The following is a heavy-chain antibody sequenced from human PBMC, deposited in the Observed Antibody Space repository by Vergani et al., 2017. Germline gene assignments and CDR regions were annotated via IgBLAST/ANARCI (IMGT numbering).Heavy chain of an antibody. CDR2: INAGNGNT. V-gene: IGHV1-3*01. CDR3: AIDIVVVVAATPADAFDI. J-gene: IGHJ3*02. Sequence: QVQLVQSGAEVKKPGASVKVSCKASGYTFTSYAMHWVRQAPGQRLEGMGGINAGNGNTKYSQKFQGSVTITRDTSASTAYMELSSLRSEDTAVYYCAIDIVVVVAATPADAFDIWGQGTMVTVSS. CDR1: GYTFTSYA. D-gene: IGHD2-15*01.